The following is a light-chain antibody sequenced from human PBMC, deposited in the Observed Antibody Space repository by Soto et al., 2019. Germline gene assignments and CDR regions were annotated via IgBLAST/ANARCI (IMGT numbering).Light chain of an antibody. J-gene: IGKJ1*01. CDR2: GAS. CDR3: QQYGSSPRT. Sequence: EIVLTQSPGTLSLSPGERATLSCRASQSVSSTYLAWYQQKPGQAPCLLIYGASSRATGIPDRFSGSGSGTDFTLTISRLEPEDFAVHYCQQYGSSPRTFGQGTKVDIK. CDR1: QSVSSTY. V-gene: IGKV3-20*01.